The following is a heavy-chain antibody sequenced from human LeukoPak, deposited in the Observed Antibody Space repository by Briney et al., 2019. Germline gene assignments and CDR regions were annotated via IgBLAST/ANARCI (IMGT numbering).Heavy chain of an antibody. Sequence: PGGSLRLSCAATGFTFSSYAMSWVRQAPGKGLEWVSAISGSGGSTYYEDSVKGRFTISRDNSKNTLYLQMNSLRAEDTAVYYCAKDYDCSSTSCYRFFDYWGQGTLVTVSS. CDR1: GFTFSSYA. CDR2: ISGSGGST. V-gene: IGHV3-23*01. CDR3: AKDYDCSSTSCYRFFDY. D-gene: IGHD2-2*02. J-gene: IGHJ4*02.